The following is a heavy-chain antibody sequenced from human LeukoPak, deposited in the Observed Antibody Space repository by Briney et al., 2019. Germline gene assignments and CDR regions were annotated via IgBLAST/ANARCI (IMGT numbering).Heavy chain of an antibody. CDR3: ASQSLTTIFGVVITNFDY. J-gene: IGHJ4*02. CDR1: GGSFSGYY. Sequence: PSETLSLTCAVYGGSFSGYYWSWIRQPPGKGLEWIGEINHSGSTNYNPSLKSRVTISVDTSKNQFSLKLSSVTAADTAVYYCASQSLTTIFGVVITNFDYWGQGTLVTVSS. V-gene: IGHV4-34*01. D-gene: IGHD3-3*01. CDR2: INHSGST.